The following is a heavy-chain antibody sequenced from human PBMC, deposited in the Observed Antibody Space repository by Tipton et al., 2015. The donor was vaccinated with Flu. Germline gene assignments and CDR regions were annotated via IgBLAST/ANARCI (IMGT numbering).Heavy chain of an antibody. CDR1: GGSISSSSYY. CDR3: ARQGMPGLDV. J-gene: IGHJ6*02. Sequence: TLSLTCTVSGGSISSSSYYWGWIRQPPGKGLEWIGSIYHSGSTYYNPSLKSRVTISLDTSKNQFSLRLSSVTAADTALYYCARQGMPGLDVWGQGTTVTVSS. V-gene: IGHV4-39*01. CDR2: IYHSGST. D-gene: IGHD2-2*01.